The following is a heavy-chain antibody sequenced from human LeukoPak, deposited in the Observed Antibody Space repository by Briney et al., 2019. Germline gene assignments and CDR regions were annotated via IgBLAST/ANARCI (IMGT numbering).Heavy chain of an antibody. Sequence: SETLSLTCAVYGGSFSGYYWSWIRQPPGKGLEWIGEINHSGSTNYNPSLKSRVTISVDTSKNQFSLKLSSVTAADTAVYYCARSVLRYFDWLGNFDYWGQGTLVTISS. D-gene: IGHD3-9*01. CDR3: ARSVLRYFDWLGNFDY. CDR2: INHSGST. J-gene: IGHJ4*02. V-gene: IGHV4-34*01. CDR1: GGSFSGYY.